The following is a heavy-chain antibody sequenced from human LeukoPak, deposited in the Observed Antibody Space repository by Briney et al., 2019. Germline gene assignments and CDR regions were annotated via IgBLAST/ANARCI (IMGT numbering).Heavy chain of an antibody. V-gene: IGHV3-21*01. CDR2: ISSSNNYI. CDR3: ARDSEPLRFLEWLFDY. Sequence: GGSLRLSCAAPGFTFSSYNMNWVRQAPGKGLEWVSSISSSNNYIYYADSVKGRFTISRDNAKKSLYLQMNSLRAEDTAVYYCARDSEPLRFLEWLFDYWGQGTLVTVSS. J-gene: IGHJ4*02. D-gene: IGHD3-3*01. CDR1: GFTFSSYN.